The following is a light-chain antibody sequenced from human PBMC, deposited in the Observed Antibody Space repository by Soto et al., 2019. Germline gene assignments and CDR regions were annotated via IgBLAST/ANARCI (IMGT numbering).Light chain of an antibody. CDR2: DAS. J-gene: IGKJ5*01. CDR3: QQRYMDPIT. V-gene: IGKV1-39*01. CDR1: QTFRSR. Sequence: DIKMSHSLSSLSGSVGDRVTITCRASQTFRSRLAWYQQKPGKAPKLLIYDASRLQSGVPSRFSGSGGGTDFTLSISSVQPEDSATYFCQQRYMDPITFGQGTRLEIK.